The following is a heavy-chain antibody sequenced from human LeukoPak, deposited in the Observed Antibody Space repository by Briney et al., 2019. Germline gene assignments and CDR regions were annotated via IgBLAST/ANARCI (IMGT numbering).Heavy chain of an antibody. D-gene: IGHD1-26*01. CDR1: GYTLTELS. V-gene: IGHV1-24*01. J-gene: IGHJ4*02. CDR3: ASPRYYEGSFDY. CDR2: FGPEDGET. Sequence: ASVKVSCKVSGYTLTELSMHWVRQAPGKGLEWMGGFGPEDGETIYAQKFQGRVTMTEDTSTDTAYMELSSLRSEDTAVYYCASPRYYEGSFDYWGQGTLVTVSS.